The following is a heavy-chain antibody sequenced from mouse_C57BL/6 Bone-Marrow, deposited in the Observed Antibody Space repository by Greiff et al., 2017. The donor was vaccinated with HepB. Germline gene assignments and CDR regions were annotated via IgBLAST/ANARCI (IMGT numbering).Heavy chain of an antibody. CDR3: ARPSTVVDYFDY. CDR1: GYTFTDYY. CDR2: INPNNGGT. V-gene: IGHV1-26*01. D-gene: IGHD1-1*01. Sequence: EVQLQQSGPELVKPGASVKISCKASGYTFTDYYMNWVKQSHGKSLEWIGDINPNNGGTSYNQKFKGKATLTVDKSSSTAYMELRSLTSEDSAVYYCARPSTVVDYFDYWGQGTTLTVSS. J-gene: IGHJ2*01.